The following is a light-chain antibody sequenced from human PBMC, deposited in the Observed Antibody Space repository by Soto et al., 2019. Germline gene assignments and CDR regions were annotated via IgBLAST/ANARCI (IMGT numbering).Light chain of an antibody. J-gene: IGKJ1*01. CDR1: QVITND. CDR2: KAS. CDR3: QHYNSYSEA. Sequence: DIQMTQSPSIMSASVGDRLTITCRASQVITNDLGWYQQKPGKAPKLLIYKASTLKSGVPSRFSGSGSGTEFTLTISSLQPDDFATYYCQHYNSYSEAFGQGTKVDIK. V-gene: IGKV1-5*03.